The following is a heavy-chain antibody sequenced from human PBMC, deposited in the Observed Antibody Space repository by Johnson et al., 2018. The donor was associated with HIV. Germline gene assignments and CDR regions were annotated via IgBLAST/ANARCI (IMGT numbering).Heavy chain of an antibody. V-gene: IGHV3-30-3*01. J-gene: IGHJ3*02. Sequence: QVLLVESGGGVVQPGRSLRLSCAASGFTFSSYAMHWVRQAPGKGLEWVAVISDDGRNKYYADSVKGRFTISRDNSKNTRYLQMTSMRAEDTAVYYCARDRPSGSYYVDAFDIWGQGTMVTVSS. CDR3: ARDRPSGSYYVDAFDI. CDR2: ISDDGRNK. D-gene: IGHD1-26*01. CDR1: GFTFSSYA.